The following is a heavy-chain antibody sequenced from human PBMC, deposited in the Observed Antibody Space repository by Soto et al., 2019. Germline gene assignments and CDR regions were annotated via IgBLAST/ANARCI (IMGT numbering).Heavy chain of an antibody. CDR2: IIPIFGTA. CDR3: ARAGVVGASLLSTDY. D-gene: IGHD1-26*01. CDR1: RRTVSSYA. V-gene: IGHV1-69*13. Sequence: SVKVSCKFSRRTVSSYAISWVRQAPGQAVEWMGGIIPIFGTANYAQKFQGRVTITADESTSTAYMELSSLRSEDTAVYYCARAGVVGASLLSTDYWGQGTLVTVSS. J-gene: IGHJ4*02.